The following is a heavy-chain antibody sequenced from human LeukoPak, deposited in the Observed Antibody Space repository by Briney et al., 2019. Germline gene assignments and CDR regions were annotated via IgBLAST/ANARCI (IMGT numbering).Heavy chain of an antibody. CDR2: IYYSGST. D-gene: IGHD1-1*01. J-gene: IGHJ4*02. CDR3: ARDSNYYFDY. CDR1: GGSISSYY. V-gene: IGHV4-59*01. Sequence: PSETLSLTCTVSGGSISSYYWSWIRQPPGKGLEWIGYIYYSGSTNYNPSLKSRVTISVDMSKNQFSLKLSSVAAADTAVYYCARDSNYYFDYWGQGTLVTVSS.